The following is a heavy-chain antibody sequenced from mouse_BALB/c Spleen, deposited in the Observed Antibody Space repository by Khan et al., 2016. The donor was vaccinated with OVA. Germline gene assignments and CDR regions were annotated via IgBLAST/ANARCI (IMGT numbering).Heavy chain of an antibody. V-gene: IGHV1S132*01. D-gene: IGHD2-13*01. Sequence: VQLQESGAELAKPGASVKLSCRTSGYTFTNYWIQWVKQRPGQGLGWIGEIFPGTGTTYYNENFKDKATLTIDTSSSTVYMHLSSLTSEDSAVYVCARGYFGDYDFAYWGQGTLVTVSA. CDR3: ARGYFGDYDFAY. J-gene: IGHJ3*01. CDR2: IFPGTGTT. CDR1: GYTFTNYW.